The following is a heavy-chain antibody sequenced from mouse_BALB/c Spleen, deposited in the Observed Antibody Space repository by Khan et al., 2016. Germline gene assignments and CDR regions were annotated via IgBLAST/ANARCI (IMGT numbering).Heavy chain of an antibody. CDR1: GFTFTDYY. CDR2: IRNKANGYTT. CDR3: AREYYAMDY. Sequence: EVELVESGGGLVQPGGSLRLSCATSGFTFTDYYMSWVRQPPGKALEWLGFIRNKANGYTTEYSASVKGRVTISRDNSQSILYLQMNTLRARDSATYYCAREYYAMDYWGQGTSVTVSS. J-gene: IGHJ4*01. V-gene: IGHV7-3*02.